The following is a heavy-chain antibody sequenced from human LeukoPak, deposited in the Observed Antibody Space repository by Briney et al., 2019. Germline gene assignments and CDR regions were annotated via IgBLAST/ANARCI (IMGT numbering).Heavy chain of an antibody. J-gene: IGHJ6*02. D-gene: IGHD3/OR15-3a*01. CDR3: ARGGVGLVIIPGWEYDYYGLDV. Sequence: PGGSLRLSCAASGFTLSTYSMNWVRQAPGKGLEGVSSISSSTSYMYYADSGKGGFTISRDNAKDSLYLQMNSLRAEDTAVYYCARGGVGLVIIPGWEYDYYGLDVWGQGTTVTVSS. CDR2: ISSSTSYM. V-gene: IGHV3-21*01. CDR1: GFTLSTYS.